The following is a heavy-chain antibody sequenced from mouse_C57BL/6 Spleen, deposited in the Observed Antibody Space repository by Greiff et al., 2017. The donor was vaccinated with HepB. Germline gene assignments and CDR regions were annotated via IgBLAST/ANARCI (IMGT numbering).Heavy chain of an antibody. CDR2: IYPRDGSP. CDR1: GYTFTDHT. J-gene: IGHJ1*03. D-gene: IGHD1-1*01. Sequence: QVQLQQSDAELVKPGASVKISCKVSGYTFTDHTIHWMKQRPEQGLEGIGYIYPRDGSPTYNEKFKGKAKLTADKSSSTAYMQLNSLTSEDSAVYFCARYYYASLPYWYFDVWGTGTTVTVSS. V-gene: IGHV1-78*01. CDR3: ARYYYASLPYWYFDV.